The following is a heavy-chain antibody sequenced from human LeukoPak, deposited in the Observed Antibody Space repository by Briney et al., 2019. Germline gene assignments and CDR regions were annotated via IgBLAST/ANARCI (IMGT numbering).Heavy chain of an antibody. V-gene: IGHV1-69*13. Sequence: SVKVSCKASGYTFTSYGISWVRQAPGQGLEWMGGNIPIFGTANYAQKFQGRVTITADESTSTAYMELSSLRSEDTAVYYCARESEGGFWSGYYPSYMDVWGKGTTVTVSS. CDR2: NIPIFGTA. D-gene: IGHD3-3*01. CDR1: GYTFTSYG. J-gene: IGHJ6*03. CDR3: ARESEGGFWSGYYPSYMDV.